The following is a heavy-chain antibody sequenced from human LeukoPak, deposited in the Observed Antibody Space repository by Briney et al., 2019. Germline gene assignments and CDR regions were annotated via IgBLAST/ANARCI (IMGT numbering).Heavy chain of an antibody. J-gene: IGHJ6*03. CDR2: INPNSGGT. CDR3: ARLGEIVGYCSSTSCRSGYYYYMDV. V-gene: IGHV1-2*02. Sequence: ASVKVSCKTSGYTFTGYYMHWVRQAPGQGLEWMGWINPNSGGTNYAQKFQGRVTMTRDTSISTAYMELSRLRSDDTAVYYCARLGEIVGYCSSTSCRSGYYYYMDVWGKGTTVTVSS. CDR1: GYTFTGYY. D-gene: IGHD2-2*01.